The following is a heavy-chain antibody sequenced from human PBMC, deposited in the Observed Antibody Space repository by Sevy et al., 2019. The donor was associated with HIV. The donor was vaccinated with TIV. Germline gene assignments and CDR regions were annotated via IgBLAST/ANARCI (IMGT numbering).Heavy chain of an antibody. Sequence: RGSLRLSCAASGFTFSSYSMNWVRQAPGKGLEWVSSISSSSSYIYYADSVKGRFTISRDNAKNSLYLQMNSLRAEDTAVYYCARTVQVLRYFDGGPRVYGMDVWGQGTTVTVSS. CDR3: ARTVQVLRYFDGGPRVYGMDV. CDR2: ISSSSSYI. J-gene: IGHJ6*02. D-gene: IGHD3-9*01. CDR1: GFTFSSYS. V-gene: IGHV3-21*01.